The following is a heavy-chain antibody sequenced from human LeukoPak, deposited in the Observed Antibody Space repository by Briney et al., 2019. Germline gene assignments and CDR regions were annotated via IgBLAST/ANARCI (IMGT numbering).Heavy chain of an antibody. D-gene: IGHD5-24*01. CDR1: GFMFSSNW. V-gene: IGHV3-7*03. CDR2: IKEDGTET. Sequence: GGSLRLSYAASGFMFSSNWMSWVRLAPGKGLEWVANIKEDGTETYYVDSVKGRFTISRDNAKNSLYLQMNSLRVEDTAVYYCAKEGRSLQTYWGQGTLVTVSS. J-gene: IGHJ4*02. CDR3: AKEGRSLQTY.